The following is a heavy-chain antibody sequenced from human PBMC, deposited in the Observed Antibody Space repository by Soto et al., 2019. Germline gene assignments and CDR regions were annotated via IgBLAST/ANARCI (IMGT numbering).Heavy chain of an antibody. V-gene: IGHV3-48*03. CDR3: AGCSTCCGMDV. CDR1: GFTLSSYE. CDR2: ISSSGSTI. Sequence: GSLRISFSASGFTLSSYEMNWVRQAPGKGLEWVSYISSSGSTIYYANSVKGRFTISRDNDKKSLYLQMNSLRAEDTAVYYCAGCSTCCGMDVWGQATTVTVSS. J-gene: IGHJ6*02. D-gene: IGHD2-2*01.